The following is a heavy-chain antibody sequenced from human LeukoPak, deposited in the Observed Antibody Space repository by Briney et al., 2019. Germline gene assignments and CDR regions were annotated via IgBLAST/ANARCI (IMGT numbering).Heavy chain of an antibody. Sequence: GESLKISCRGSESSFSAYWIGWVRQMPGKGLEWMGIIYPGDSDTRYSPSFQGQVTISADKSISTAYLQWSSLKASDTAMYYCARHRYSGSYLNWFDPWGQGTLVTVSS. CDR2: IYPGDSDT. D-gene: IGHD1-26*01. CDR1: ESSFSAYW. V-gene: IGHV5-51*01. CDR3: ARHRYSGSYLNWFDP. J-gene: IGHJ5*02.